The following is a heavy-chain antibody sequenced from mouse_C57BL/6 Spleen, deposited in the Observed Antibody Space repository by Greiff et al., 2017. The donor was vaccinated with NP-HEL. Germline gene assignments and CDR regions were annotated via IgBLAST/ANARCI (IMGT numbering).Heavy chain of an antibody. CDR2: IRNKANGYTT. V-gene: IGHV7-3*01. J-gene: IGHJ2*01. Sequence: EVMLVESGGGLVQPGGSLSLSCAASGFTFTAYYMSWVRQPPGKALEWLGFIRNKANGYTTEYSASVKGRFTISRDNSQSILYLQMNALRAEDSATYYCARYGYDGGLDYWGQGTTLTVSS. CDR3: ARYGYDGGLDY. CDR1: GFTFTAYY. D-gene: IGHD2-2*01.